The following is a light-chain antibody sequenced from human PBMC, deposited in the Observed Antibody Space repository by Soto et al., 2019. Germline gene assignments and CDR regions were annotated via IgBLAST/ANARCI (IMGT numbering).Light chain of an antibody. Sequence: EFVLTQSPGTLSLSPGERATLSCRASQTVRNNYLAWYQQKPGQAPRLLIYGASSRATGIPDRFSGSGSGIDFTLTISRLEPEDSAVYYCQQYGVSPTFGGGTKVDIK. J-gene: IGKJ4*01. CDR2: GAS. V-gene: IGKV3-20*01. CDR3: QQYGVSPT. CDR1: QTVRNNY.